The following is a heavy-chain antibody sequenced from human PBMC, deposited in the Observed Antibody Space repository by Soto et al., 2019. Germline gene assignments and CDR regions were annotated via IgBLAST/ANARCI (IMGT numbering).Heavy chain of an antibody. Sequence: EVQLVESGGGLVEPGGSLRLSCAASGFTLSNAWMSWVRQAPGKGLEWVGRIKSKTDGGTTEYAAPVRGRFAITRDDSKNTLDLQMSSLKTEDTAMYYCTRVNWGELEYWGQGTLATVSS. CDR2: IKSKTDGGTT. CDR1: GFTLSNAW. V-gene: IGHV3-15*01. J-gene: IGHJ4*02. CDR3: TRVNWGELEY. D-gene: IGHD3-16*01.